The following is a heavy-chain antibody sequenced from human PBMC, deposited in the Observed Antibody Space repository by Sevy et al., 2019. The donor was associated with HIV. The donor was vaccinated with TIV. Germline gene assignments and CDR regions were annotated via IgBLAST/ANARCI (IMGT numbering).Heavy chain of an antibody. Sequence: ASVKVSCKASGYTFTGYYMHWVRQAPGQGLEWMGWINPNSGGTNYAQKFQGRVTMTRDTSISTAYMELSRLRSDDTAVYYCAREGGVFGVVIISDYWGQGTLVTVSS. CDR1: GYTFTGYY. J-gene: IGHJ4*02. D-gene: IGHD3-3*01. CDR2: INPNSGGT. V-gene: IGHV1-2*02. CDR3: AREGGVFGVVIISDY.